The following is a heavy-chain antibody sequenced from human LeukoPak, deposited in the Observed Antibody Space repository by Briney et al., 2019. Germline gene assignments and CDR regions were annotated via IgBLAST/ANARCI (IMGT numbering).Heavy chain of an antibody. Sequence: GGSLRLSCAASGFTFSSYAMSWVRQAPGKGLEWVSGISGSGDSTYYADSVKGRFTTSRDNSKNTLFLQLSSLRADDTAVYFCAKQAGWGAYFSFLPFDFWGRGTLVTVSS. J-gene: IGHJ4*02. CDR2: ISGSGDST. D-gene: IGHD3-3*01. CDR1: GFTFSSYA. V-gene: IGHV3-23*01. CDR3: AKQAGWGAYFSFLPFDF.